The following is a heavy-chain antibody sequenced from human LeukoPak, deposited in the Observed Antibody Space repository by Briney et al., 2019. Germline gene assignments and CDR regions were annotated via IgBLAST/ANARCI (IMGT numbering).Heavy chain of an antibody. D-gene: IGHD3-3*01. CDR2: ISSSSSYI. CDR1: GFTFSSYS. CDR3: ARRPVWSGNYYMDV. Sequence: GGSLRLSCAASGFTFSSYSMNWVRQAPGKGLEWVSTISSSSSYIYYADSVKGRFTISRDNAKNSLYLQMNSLRAEDTAVYYCARRPVWSGNYYMDVWGKGTTVTVSS. V-gene: IGHV3-21*01. J-gene: IGHJ6*03.